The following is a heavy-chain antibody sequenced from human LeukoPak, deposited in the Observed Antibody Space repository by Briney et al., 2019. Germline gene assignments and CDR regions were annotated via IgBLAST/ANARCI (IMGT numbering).Heavy chain of an antibody. J-gene: IGHJ6*02. CDR1: GYTFTSYG. Sequence: ASVKVSCKASGYTFTSYGISWVRQAPGQGLEWMGWISAYNGNTNYAQKLQGRVTMTTDTSTSTAYMELRSLRSDDTAVYYCARDGVSDGSGSYSYYYYGMDVWGQGTTVTVSS. V-gene: IGHV1-18*01. CDR2: ISAYNGNT. CDR3: ARDGVSDGSGSYSYYYYGMDV. D-gene: IGHD3-10*01.